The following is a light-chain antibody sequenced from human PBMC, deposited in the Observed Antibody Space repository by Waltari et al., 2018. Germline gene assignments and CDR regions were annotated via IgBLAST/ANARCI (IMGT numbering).Light chain of an antibody. CDR3: QQYNSYPLT. CDR1: QSISK. CDR2: KAA. J-gene: IGKJ4*01. Sequence: DIQMTKSPFTLSASVGDRATITCRASQSISKLAWYQQKPGNAPNLLIYKAATLQSGVPSRFSGSGYGTEFTLTISSLQPDDFATYYCQQYNSYPLTFGGGTKVEIK. V-gene: IGKV1-5*03.